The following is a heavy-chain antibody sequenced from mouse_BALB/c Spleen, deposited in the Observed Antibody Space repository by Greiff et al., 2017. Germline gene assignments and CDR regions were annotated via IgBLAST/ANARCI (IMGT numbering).Heavy chain of an antibody. Sequence: VMLVESGPGLVAPSQSLSITCTVSGFSLTSYGVHWVRQPPGKGLEWLGVIWAGGSTNYNSALMSRLSISKDNSKSQVFLKMNSLQTDDTAMYYCARVGNPRDWFAYWGQGTLVTVSA. CDR2: IWAGGST. CDR3: ARVGNPRDWFAY. V-gene: IGHV2-9*02. D-gene: IGHD4-1*01. J-gene: IGHJ3*01. CDR1: GFSLTSYG.